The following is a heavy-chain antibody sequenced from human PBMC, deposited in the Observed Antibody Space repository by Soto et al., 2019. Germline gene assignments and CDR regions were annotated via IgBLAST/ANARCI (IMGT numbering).Heavy chain of an antibody. Sequence: ASVKVSCKVSGYFLTALSIHWVRQAPGKGLEWMGGFDREDGETIYAQKFQGRVTMTEDTSTDSAYMELSSLASEDTAIYYCAHGEGIVKSIVYFDSWGQGTLVTVSS. CDR2: FDREDGET. CDR1: GYFLTALS. D-gene: IGHD1-26*01. J-gene: IGHJ4*02. CDR3: AHGEGIVKSIVYFDS. V-gene: IGHV1-24*01.